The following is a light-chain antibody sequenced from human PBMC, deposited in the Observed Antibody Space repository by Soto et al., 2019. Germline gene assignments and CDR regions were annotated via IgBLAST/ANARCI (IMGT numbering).Light chain of an antibody. V-gene: IGKV3-15*01. J-gene: IGKJ3*01. Sequence: EVVMTQSPATLSVSPGERATLSCRASQSVSSNLAWYQQKPGQAPRLLIHGTSTRATGVPARFSGSGSGTESTLIISSLQSEDFAVYYCQQHNYWPPSFGPGTKVDIK. CDR1: QSVSSN. CDR2: GTS. CDR3: QQHNYWPPS.